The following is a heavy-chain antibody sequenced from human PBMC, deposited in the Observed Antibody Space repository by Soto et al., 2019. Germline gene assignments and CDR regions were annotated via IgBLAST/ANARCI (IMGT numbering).Heavy chain of an antibody. CDR3: ARHVNYCSGGSCYSSWFDP. CDR2: IDPSDSYT. D-gene: IGHD2-15*01. V-gene: IGHV5-10-1*01. Sequence: GASLKISCQGSGYSFASYWISWVRQMPGRGLEWMGRIDPSDSYTNYSPSFQGHVTISADKSISTAYLQWSSLKASDTAMYYCARHVNYCSGGSCYSSWFDPWGQGTLVTVSA. CDR1: GYSFASYW. J-gene: IGHJ5*02.